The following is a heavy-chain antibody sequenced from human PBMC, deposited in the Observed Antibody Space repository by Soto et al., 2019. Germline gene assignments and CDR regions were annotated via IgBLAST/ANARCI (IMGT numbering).Heavy chain of an antibody. CDR3: ASGGSTVTREFDY. Sequence: QVQLVQSGAEVKKPGSSVKVSCKASGGTFSSYAISWVRQAPGQGLEWMGGIIPNSGDTEYAQNFQGWVTMTRDTSISTAYMELSRLKSDDTAVYYCASGGSTVTREFDYWGQGTLVSVSS. V-gene: IGHV1-2*04. CDR1: GGTFSSYA. J-gene: IGHJ4*02. CDR2: IIPNSGDT. D-gene: IGHD4-17*01.